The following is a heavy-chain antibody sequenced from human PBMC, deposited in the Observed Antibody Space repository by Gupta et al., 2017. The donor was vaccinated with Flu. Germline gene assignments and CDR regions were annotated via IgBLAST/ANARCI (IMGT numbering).Heavy chain of an antibody. J-gene: IGHJ3*02. V-gene: IGHV3-7*01. CDR2: TNSRGDVV. CDR3: TRDPGWGSFDM. D-gene: IGHD1-26*01. Sequence: ALEPVRMTNSRGDVVYYMDSVKGRLTISRDNAKNSLILQMHSLRAEDTAVYYCTRDPGWGSFDMWGQGTLVTISS.